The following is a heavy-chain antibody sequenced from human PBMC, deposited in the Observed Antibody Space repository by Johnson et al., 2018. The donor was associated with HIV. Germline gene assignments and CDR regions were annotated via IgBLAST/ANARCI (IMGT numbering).Heavy chain of an antibody. V-gene: IGHV3-30*02. D-gene: IGHD3-10*01. CDR3: AKGRSGGSGAFDI. CDR1: GFTFSSYG. Sequence: QVQLVESGGGVVQPGGSLRLSCAGSGFTFSSYGMHWVRQAPGKGLEWVSFIRYDGSDKHYADSVKGRFTISRDNSKNTVYLQTNSLRAEDSAVYYCAKGRSGGSGAFDIWGQGTMVTVS. J-gene: IGHJ3*02. CDR2: IRYDGSDK.